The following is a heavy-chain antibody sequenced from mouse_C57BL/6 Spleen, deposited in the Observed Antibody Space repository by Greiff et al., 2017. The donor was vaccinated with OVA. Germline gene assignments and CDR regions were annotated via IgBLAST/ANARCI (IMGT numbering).Heavy chain of an antibody. CDR3: ARGPHYYGSSQYYFDY. J-gene: IGHJ2*01. D-gene: IGHD1-1*01. CDR2: IYPRDGST. Sequence: VQLQQSDAELVKPGASVKISCKVSGYTFTDHTIHWMKQRPEQGLEWIGYIYPRDGSTKYNEKFKGKATLTADKSSSTAYMQLNSQTSEDSAVYFCARGPHYYGSSQYYFDYWGQGTTLTVSS. CDR1: GYTFTDHT. V-gene: IGHV1-78*01.